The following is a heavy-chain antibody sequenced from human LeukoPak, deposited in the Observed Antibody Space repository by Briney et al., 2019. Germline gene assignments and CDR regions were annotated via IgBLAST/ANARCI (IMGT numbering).Heavy chain of an antibody. D-gene: IGHD3-22*01. CDR2: IKSKANGGTT. CDR1: GFTLNKVW. CDR3: TTNGDSSS. V-gene: IGHV3-15*07. J-gene: IGHJ4*02. Sequence: PGGSLRLSCVASGFTLNKVWMHWVRQAPGKGLEWVGRIKSKANGGTTDYAAPVKDRFTISRDDSKNSLYLQMNSLKTDDTAVYYCTTNGDSSSWGQGTLVTVSS.